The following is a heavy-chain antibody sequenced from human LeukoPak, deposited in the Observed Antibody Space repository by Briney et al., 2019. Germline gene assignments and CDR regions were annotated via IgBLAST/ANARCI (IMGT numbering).Heavy chain of an antibody. J-gene: IGHJ3*02. CDR2: IYYSGST. CDR1: GGSFSSSSYS. Sequence: PSETLSLTCTVSGGSFSSSSYSWGWIRQPPGKGLEWIGSIYYSGSTYYNPSLKSRVTISVDTSKNQFSLKLSSVTAADTAVYYCARSDCSSTSCYAFDIWGQRTMVTVSS. V-gene: IGHV4-39*01. CDR3: ARSDCSSTSCYAFDI. D-gene: IGHD2-2*01.